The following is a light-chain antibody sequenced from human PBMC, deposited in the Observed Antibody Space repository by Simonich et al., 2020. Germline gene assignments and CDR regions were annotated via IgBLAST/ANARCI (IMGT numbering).Light chain of an antibody. Sequence: EIVMTQSPATLSVSPGERATLSCRASQSVSSNLAWYQQKPGQAPRLLIYGASTRATGIPARFIGSGSGTEFTLTISSMQSEDFAVYYCQQYNNWPPVTFGQGTKLEIK. J-gene: IGKJ2*01. CDR1: QSVSSN. CDR2: GAS. CDR3: QQYNNWPPVT. V-gene: IGKV3-15*01.